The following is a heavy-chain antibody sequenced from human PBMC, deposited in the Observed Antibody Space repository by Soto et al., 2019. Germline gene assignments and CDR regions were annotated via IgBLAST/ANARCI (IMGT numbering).Heavy chain of an antibody. J-gene: IGHJ4*02. Sequence: PGGSLRLSCAASGFTFSIYAMHWVRQAPGKGLEWVAVISYDGSNKYYADSVKGRFTISRDNSKNTLYLQMNSLRAEDTAVYYCARDHYSSYCGGDCYYFDYWGQGTLVTVSS. CDR1: GFTFSIYA. V-gene: IGHV3-30-3*01. CDR2: ISYDGSNK. CDR3: ARDHYSSYCGGDCYYFDY. D-gene: IGHD2-21*02.